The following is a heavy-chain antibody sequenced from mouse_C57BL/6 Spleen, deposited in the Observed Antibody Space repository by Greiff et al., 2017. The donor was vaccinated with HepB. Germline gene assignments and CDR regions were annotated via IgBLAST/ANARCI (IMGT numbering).Heavy chain of an antibody. CDR3: ARNYDSRGAWFAY. J-gene: IGHJ3*01. CDR1: GYAFSSSW. V-gene: IGHV1-82*01. CDR2: IYPGDGDT. Sequence: LVESGPELVKPGASVKISCKASGYAFSSSWMNWVKQRPGKGLEWIGRIYPGDGDTNYNGKFKGKATLTADKSSSTAYMQLSSLTSEDSAVYFCARNYDSRGAWFAYWGQGTLVTVSA. D-gene: IGHD1-1*01.